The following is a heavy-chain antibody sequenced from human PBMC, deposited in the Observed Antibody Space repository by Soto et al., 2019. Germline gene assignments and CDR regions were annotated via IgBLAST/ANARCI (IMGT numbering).Heavy chain of an antibody. Sequence: XGSLILSCAASGFPFGTTDMSWVRQAPGEGLEWVSTIDGSGGITFYADSVKGRFTISRDNSGNTVYLQMNSLRGDDTALYYCVKNSGWFNTWGQGALVTVSS. CDR1: GFPFGTTD. J-gene: IGHJ5*02. CDR2: IDGSGGIT. CDR3: VKNSGWFNT. V-gene: IGHV3-23*01. D-gene: IGHD3-10*01.